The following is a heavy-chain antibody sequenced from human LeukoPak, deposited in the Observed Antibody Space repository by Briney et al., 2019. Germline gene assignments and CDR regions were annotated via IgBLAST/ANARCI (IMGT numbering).Heavy chain of an antibody. D-gene: IGHD2-15*01. J-gene: IGHJ6*03. CDR2: ISGSGGST. CDR1: GFTFSSYA. V-gene: IGHV3-23*01. CDR3: AKEGYERAYQSYYYMDV. Sequence: PGGSLRLSCAASGFTFSSYAMSWVRQAPGQGLEWVSAISGSGGSTYYADSVKGRFTISRDNSKNTLYLQMNSLRAEDTAVYYCAKEGYERAYQSYYYMDVWGKGTTVTVSS.